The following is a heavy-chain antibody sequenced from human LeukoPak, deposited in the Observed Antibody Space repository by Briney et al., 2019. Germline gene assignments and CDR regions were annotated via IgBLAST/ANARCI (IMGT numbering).Heavy chain of an antibody. CDR3: ASIVGVLDAFDI. V-gene: IGHV1-46*01. CDR2: INPSGGST. Sequence: ASVKVSCKASGYTFTGYYMHWVRQAPGQGLEWMGMINPSGGSTTYAQKFQGRVTMTRDTSTSTVYMELSSLRSDDTAVYYCASIVGVLDAFDIWGQGTMVTVSS. J-gene: IGHJ3*02. D-gene: IGHD1-26*01. CDR1: GYTFTGYY.